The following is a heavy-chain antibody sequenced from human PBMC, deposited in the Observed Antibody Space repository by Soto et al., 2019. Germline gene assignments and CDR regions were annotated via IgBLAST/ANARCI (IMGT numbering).Heavy chain of an antibody. CDR3: ARQAFCSGGKCFPRFFDY. Sequence: QVQLQESGPGLVKPSETLSLTCTVSGGSMSSTNYYWAWIRRSPGEGLEWIGNIYYTGSTSYRPSLKSRATISADKSKNQFYLKLNSVTAADTAVYYCARQAFCSGGKCFPRFFDYWGQGALVTVS. V-gene: IGHV4-39*01. D-gene: IGHD2-15*01. J-gene: IGHJ4*02. CDR2: IYYTGST. CDR1: GGSMSSTNYY.